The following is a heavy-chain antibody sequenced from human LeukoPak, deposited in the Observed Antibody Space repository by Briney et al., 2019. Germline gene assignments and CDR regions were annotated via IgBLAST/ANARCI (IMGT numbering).Heavy chain of an antibody. CDR1: GGSISSYY. V-gene: IGHV4-4*07. Sequence: KSSETLSLTCTVSGGSISSYYWSWIRQPAGKGLEWIGRIYTSGSTNYNPSLKSRVTMSVDTSKNQFSLKLSSVTAADTAVYYCAREQDYDFWSGYPTFDYWGQGTLVTVSS. D-gene: IGHD3-3*01. CDR2: IYTSGST. J-gene: IGHJ4*02. CDR3: AREQDYDFWSGYPTFDY.